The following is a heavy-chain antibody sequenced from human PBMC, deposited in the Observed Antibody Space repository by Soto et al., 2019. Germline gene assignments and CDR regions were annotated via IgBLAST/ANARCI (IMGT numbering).Heavy chain of an antibody. CDR1: GYSFTSYW. CDR3: ARGNPGHYYYSGMDV. V-gene: IGHV5-10-1*01. Sequence: PRQSLKISCKGSGYSFTSYWISWVRQMPGKGLEWMGRIDPSDSYTNYSPSFQGHVTISADKSISTAYLQWSSLKASDTAMYYCARGNPGHYYYSGMDVWGQGTTVTVSS. CDR2: IDPSDSYT. J-gene: IGHJ6*02.